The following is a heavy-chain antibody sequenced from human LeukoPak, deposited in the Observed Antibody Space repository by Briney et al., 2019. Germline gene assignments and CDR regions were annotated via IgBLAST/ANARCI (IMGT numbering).Heavy chain of an antibody. J-gene: IGHJ4*02. D-gene: IGHD3-10*01. Sequence: GGSLRLSCEASGFSISSHWMSWVRQAPGKGLEWVASLKEDVSARNLVDSVKGRFTISTDNAKNSLYLQMNSLRVEDTAVYYCARGPTYGSRSDFLESWGLGTLVTVSS. CDR3: ARGPTYGSRSDFLES. CDR2: LKEDVSAR. V-gene: IGHV3-7*01. CDR1: GFSISSHW.